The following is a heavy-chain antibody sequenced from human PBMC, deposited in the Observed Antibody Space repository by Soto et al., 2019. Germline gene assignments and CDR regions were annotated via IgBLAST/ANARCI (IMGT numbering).Heavy chain of an antibody. CDR2: INHSGST. Sequence: SETLSLTCAVYGGSFSGYYWSWIRQPPGKGLEWIGEINHSGSTNYNPSLKSRVTISVDTSKNQFSLKLSSVTAADTAVYYCASGGRCSSTSCYASHYYYYGMDVWGQGTTVT. CDR1: GGSFSGYY. CDR3: ASGGRCSSTSCYASHYYYYGMDV. V-gene: IGHV4-34*01. J-gene: IGHJ6*02. D-gene: IGHD2-2*01.